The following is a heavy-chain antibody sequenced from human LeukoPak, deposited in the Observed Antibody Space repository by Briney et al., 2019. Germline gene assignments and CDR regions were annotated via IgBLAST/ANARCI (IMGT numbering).Heavy chain of an antibody. Sequence: PSETLSLTCTASGGSISSYYWSWIRQPAGKGLEWIGRIYTSGSTNYNPSLKSRVTISVDKSKNQFSLKLSSVTAADTAVYYCARGAAAYWFDPWGQGTLVTVSS. V-gene: IGHV4-4*07. CDR1: GGSISSYY. CDR3: ARGAAAYWFDP. J-gene: IGHJ5*02. D-gene: IGHD2-2*01. CDR2: IYTSGST.